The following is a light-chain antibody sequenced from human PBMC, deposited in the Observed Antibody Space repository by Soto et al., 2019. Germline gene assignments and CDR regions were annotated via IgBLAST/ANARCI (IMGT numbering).Light chain of an antibody. CDR1: SSDVGGYNY. V-gene: IGLV2-14*01. Sequence: QSVLTQPASLSGAPGPSIPISCTGNSSDVGGYNYVSWYQQHLGKAPKLMIYDVSNRPSGVSNRFSGSKSGNTASLTISGLQAEDEADYYCSSYTSSNTYVFGTGTKVTVL. CDR2: DVS. J-gene: IGLJ1*01. CDR3: SSYTSSNTYV.